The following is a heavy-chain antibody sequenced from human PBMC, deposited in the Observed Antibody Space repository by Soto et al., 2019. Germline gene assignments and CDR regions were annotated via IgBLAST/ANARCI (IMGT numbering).Heavy chain of an antibody. CDR3: ARHPLRGFGVPP. J-gene: IGHJ5*02. Sequence: QLQLQESGPGLVKPSETLSRTCTVSGDSIRTSAYYWGWIRQPPGKGLEWIGSIDYSGKTYYNPSFRSRVTIPVDRSKIQFSLRLNSVPAADTSISSCARHPLRGFGVPPWGQGALVPVSS. V-gene: IGHV4-39*01. CDR1: GDSIRTSAYY. D-gene: IGHD2-15*01. CDR2: IDYSGKT.